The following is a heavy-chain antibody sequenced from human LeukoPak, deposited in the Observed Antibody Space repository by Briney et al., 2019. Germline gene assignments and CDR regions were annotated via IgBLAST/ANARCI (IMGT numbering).Heavy chain of an antibody. V-gene: IGHV3-23*01. D-gene: IGHD2-2*01. CDR3: AKLEDIVVVPAAIAFDI. CDR2: ISCSGGST. J-gene: IGHJ3*02. Sequence: GGSLRLSCAVSGFTFSSYAMSWVRQPPGKGLEWVAAISCSGGSTYYTDSVRGRFTISRDNAKNTLYLQMDSLRAGDTAVYFCAKLEDIVVVPAAIAFDIWGQGTMVTVSS. CDR1: GFTFSSYA.